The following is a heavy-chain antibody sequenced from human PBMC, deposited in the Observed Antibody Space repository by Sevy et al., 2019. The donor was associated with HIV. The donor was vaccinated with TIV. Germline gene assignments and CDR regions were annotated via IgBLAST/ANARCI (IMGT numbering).Heavy chain of an antibody. J-gene: IGHJ4*02. CDR2: INSDGSST. CDR1: GFTFSRYW. CDR3: ARYYYDSSGIDY. D-gene: IGHD3-22*01. V-gene: IGHV3-74*01. Sequence: GGSLRLSCTASGFTFSRYWMNWVRQAPGKGLVWVSRINSDGSSTSYADSVKGRFTISRDNAKNTLYLQMNSLRAEDTAVYYCARYYYDSSGIDYWGQGTLVTVSS.